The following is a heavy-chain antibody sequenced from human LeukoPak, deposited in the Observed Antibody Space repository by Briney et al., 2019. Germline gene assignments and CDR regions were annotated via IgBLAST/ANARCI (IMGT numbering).Heavy chain of an antibody. J-gene: IGHJ4*02. V-gene: IGHV4-34*01. CDR3: ARDTMGYCSGGSCPGFDY. Sequence: SETLSLTCAVYGGAFRDHQWSWIRQPPGKGLEWIGSIYYSGSTYYNPSLKSRVTISVDTPKNQFSLKLSSVTAADTAVYYCARDTMGYCSGGSCPGFDYWGQGTLVTVSS. CDR2: IYYSGST. D-gene: IGHD2-15*01. CDR1: GGAFRDHQ.